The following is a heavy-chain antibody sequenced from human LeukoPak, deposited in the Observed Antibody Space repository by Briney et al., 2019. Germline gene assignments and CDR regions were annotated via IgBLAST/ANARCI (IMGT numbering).Heavy chain of an antibody. Sequence: PSETLSLTCTVSGGSVSSGTYYWTWIRQPPGKGLEWIGYISYSGSTNYNPSLKSRVTISVDTSKSQFSLNLSSVTAADTAVYYCARRGSGGRSSDIWGQGTMVTVSS. V-gene: IGHV4-61*01. D-gene: IGHD2-15*01. CDR2: ISYSGST. J-gene: IGHJ3*02. CDR1: GGSVSSGTYY. CDR3: ARRGSGGRSSDI.